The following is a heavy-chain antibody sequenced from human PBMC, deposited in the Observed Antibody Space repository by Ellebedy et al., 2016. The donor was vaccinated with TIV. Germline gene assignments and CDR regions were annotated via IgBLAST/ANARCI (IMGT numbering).Heavy chain of an antibody. J-gene: IGHJ4*02. V-gene: IGHV3-11*06. CDR1: GFTFSNAW. Sequence: PGGSLRLSCAASGFTFSNAWMSWVRQAPGKGLEWVSYISSSSSYTNYADSVKGRFTISRDNAKNSLYLKMNSLRAEDTAVYYCARGGRSGWYKDWGQGTLVTVSS. CDR3: ARGGRSGWYKD. CDR2: ISSSSSYT. D-gene: IGHD6-19*01.